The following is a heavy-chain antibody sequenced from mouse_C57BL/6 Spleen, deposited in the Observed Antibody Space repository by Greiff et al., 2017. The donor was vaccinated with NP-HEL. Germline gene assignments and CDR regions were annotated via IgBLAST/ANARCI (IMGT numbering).Heavy chain of an antibody. Sequence: QVQLQQPGAELVMPGASVKLSCKASGYTFTSYWMHWVKQRPGQGLEWIGEIDPSDSYTNYNQKFKGKSTLTVDKSSSTAYMQLSSLTSEDSAVYYCAKDGYYSLGFAYWGQGTLVTVSA. J-gene: IGHJ3*01. D-gene: IGHD2-3*01. CDR3: AKDGYYSLGFAY. CDR2: IDPSDSYT. V-gene: IGHV1-69*01. CDR1: GYTFTSYW.